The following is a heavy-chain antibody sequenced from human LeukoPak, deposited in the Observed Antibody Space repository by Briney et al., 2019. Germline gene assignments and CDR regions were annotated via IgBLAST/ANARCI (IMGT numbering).Heavy chain of an antibody. D-gene: IGHD5-24*01. Sequence: GESLKISCKGLGYNFSTYWNAWVRQRPGKGLEWMGIIYPGGSETRYDPSFQGQVTISADRSTSTAYLQWSSLRASDTAMYYCARASRDGYNQNFDHWGQGTLVTVSS. CDR2: IYPGGSET. J-gene: IGHJ4*02. CDR3: ARASRDGYNQNFDH. V-gene: IGHV5-51*01. CDR1: GYNFSTYW.